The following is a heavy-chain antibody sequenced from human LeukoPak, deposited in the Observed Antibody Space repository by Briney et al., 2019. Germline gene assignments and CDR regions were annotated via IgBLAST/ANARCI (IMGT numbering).Heavy chain of an antibody. CDR3: ATGAESASGSYSVFDY. CDR1: GYTLTELS. CDR2: FDPEDGET. D-gene: IGHD1-26*01. V-gene: IGHV1-24*01. Sequence: ASVKVSCKVSGYTLTELSMHWARQAPGKGLEWMGGFDPEDGETIYAQKFQGRVTMTEDTSTDTAYMELSSLRSEDTAVYYCATGAESASGSYSVFDYWGQGTLVTVSS. J-gene: IGHJ4*02.